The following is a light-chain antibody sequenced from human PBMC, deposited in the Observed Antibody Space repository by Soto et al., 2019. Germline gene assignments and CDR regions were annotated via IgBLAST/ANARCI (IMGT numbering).Light chain of an antibody. J-gene: IGKJ2*01. CDR3: HQYDNTPQT. CDR1: QRVSGNY. CDR2: GAS. V-gene: IGKV3-20*01. Sequence: EVVLTGCPCTLSWSPGEKATLSCWASQRVSGNYLAWYQQKPGQAPSLLIYGASSRAPGIPDRFSGSGSGTDFSLTISRLEPEDFAVYYCHQYDNTPQTFGQGTKVDIK.